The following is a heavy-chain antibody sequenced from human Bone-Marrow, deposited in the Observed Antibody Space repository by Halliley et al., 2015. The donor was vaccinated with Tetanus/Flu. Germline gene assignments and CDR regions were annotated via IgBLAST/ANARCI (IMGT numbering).Heavy chain of an antibody. CDR1: GFTFSGYW. D-gene: IGHD4-17*01. CDR3: ARALYGGNTGLYYGMDV. CDR2: INSDESGT. Sequence: SLRLSCAASGFTFSGYWMHWVRQAPGKGLVGVSRINSDESGTTYADSVEGRFIISRDNAKNVVYLQMNSLRAEDTAVYYCARALYGGNTGLYYGMDVWGQGTTVTVSS. V-gene: IGHV3-74*01. J-gene: IGHJ6*02.